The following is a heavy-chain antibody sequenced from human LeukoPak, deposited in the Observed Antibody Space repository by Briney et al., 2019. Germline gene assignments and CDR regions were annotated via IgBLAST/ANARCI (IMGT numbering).Heavy chain of an antibody. D-gene: IGHD3-10*01. Sequence: ASVKVSCKASGYTFTGQYIHWVRQAPGQGLEWMGWIDPNSGGTNYAQKFQGRVTMTRDTSISTVYMELSRLTSDDTAVYYCARRSASGNWFLAYWGQGSLVTLSS. CDR3: ARRSASGNWFLAY. CDR1: GYTFTGQY. J-gene: IGHJ4*02. CDR2: IDPNSGGT. V-gene: IGHV1-2*02.